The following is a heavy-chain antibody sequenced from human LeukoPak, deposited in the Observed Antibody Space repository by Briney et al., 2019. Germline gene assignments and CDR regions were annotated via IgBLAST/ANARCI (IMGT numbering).Heavy chain of an antibody. CDR3: AKDRVSSGLGYYFDY. CDR2: ISGSGGST. CDR1: GFTFSSYA. J-gene: IGHJ4*02. D-gene: IGHD6-19*01. Sequence: PGGSLRLSCAAPGFTFSSYAMSWVRQAPGKGLEWVSAISGSGGSTYYADSVKGRFTISRDNSKNTLYLQMNSLRAEDTAVYYCAKDRVSSGLGYYFDYWGQGTLVTVSS. V-gene: IGHV3-23*01.